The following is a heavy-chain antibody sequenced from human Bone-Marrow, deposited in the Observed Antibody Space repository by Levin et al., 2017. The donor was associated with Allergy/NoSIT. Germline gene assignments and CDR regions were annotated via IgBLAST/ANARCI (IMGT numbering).Heavy chain of an antibody. V-gene: IGHV3-11*06. J-gene: IGHJ4*02. D-gene: IGHD6-6*01. CDR1: GFTFSDYY. CDR2: ISSSTTSHT. CDR3: ARVPYVYTSSSGYFEY. Sequence: NTGGSLRLSCAASGFTFSDYYMSWIRQAPGKGLEWISYISSSTTSHTNYADSVKGRFTISRDNAKNSLYLQMNSLRAEDTAVYYCARVPYVYTSSSGYFEYWGQGTLVTVSS.